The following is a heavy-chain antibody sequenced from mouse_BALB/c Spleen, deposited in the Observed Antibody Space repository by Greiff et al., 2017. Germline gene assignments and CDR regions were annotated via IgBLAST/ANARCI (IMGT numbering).Heavy chain of an antibody. J-gene: IGHJ2*01. CDR3: ARSDYTLDY. V-gene: IGHV3-2*02. CDR2: ISYSGST. D-gene: IGHD2-4*01. CDR1: GYSITSDYA. Sequence: DVKLQESGPGLVKPSQSLSLTCTVTGYSITSDYAWNWIRQFPGNQLEWMGYISYSGSTSYNPSLKSRISITRDTSKNQFFLQLNSVTTEDTATYYCARSDYTLDYWGQGTTLTVSS.